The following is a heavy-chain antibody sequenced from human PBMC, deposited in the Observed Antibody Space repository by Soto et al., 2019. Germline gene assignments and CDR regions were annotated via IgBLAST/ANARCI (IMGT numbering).Heavy chain of an antibody. V-gene: IGHV1-2*02. Sequence: QVQLVQSGAELKRPGAAVKVSCNASGYTFTGYYIHWVRQVPGQGLEWMGWINPNNDGTNYAVRFQGRVTMTRDTSISTAYMELSRLKSDDTSVYYCARGTYSNHLTYWGQGTLLTVSS. CDR1: GYTFTGYY. D-gene: IGHD4-4*01. CDR3: ARGTYSNHLTY. J-gene: IGHJ4*02. CDR2: INPNNDGT.